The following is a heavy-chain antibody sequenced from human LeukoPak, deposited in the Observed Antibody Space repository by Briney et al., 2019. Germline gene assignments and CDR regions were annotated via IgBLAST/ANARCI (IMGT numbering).Heavy chain of an antibody. V-gene: IGHV3-20*04. CDR2: IKWNGIST. CDR1: GFTFDDYG. D-gene: IGHD3-3*01. Sequence: RGSLRLSCAASGFTFDDYGMSRVRQDPGEGLEWVSGIKWNGISTGYAGSVEGRFTVSRDSAKNSLYLLMDSLRAEGPALYYCARGGGGFYFGGQGTLVTVSS. J-gene: IGHJ4*01. CDR3: ARGGGGFYF.